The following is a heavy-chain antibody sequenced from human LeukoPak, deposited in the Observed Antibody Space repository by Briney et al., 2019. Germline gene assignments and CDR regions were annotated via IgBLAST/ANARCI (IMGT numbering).Heavy chain of an antibody. D-gene: IGHD3-9*01. CDR1: GYSISSGYY. CDR2: IYYSGST. J-gene: IGHJ4*02. Sequence: SETLSLTCTVSGYSISSGYYWGWIRQPPGKGLEWIGSIYYSGSTYYNPSLKSRVTISVDTSKNQFSLKLSSVTAADTAVYYCARGYYDILTGYFRNFDYWGQGTLVTVSS. CDR3: ARGYYDILTGYFRNFDY. V-gene: IGHV4-38-2*02.